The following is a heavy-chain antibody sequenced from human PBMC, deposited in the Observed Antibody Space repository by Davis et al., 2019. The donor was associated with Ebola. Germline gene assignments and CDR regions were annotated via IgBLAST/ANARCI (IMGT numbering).Heavy chain of an antibody. D-gene: IGHD1-7*01. CDR1: GYAFTTYG. V-gene: IGHV1-18*01. CDR3: ARAAGTAPFDY. Sequence: AASVQVSCKASGYAFTTYGISWVRQAPGQGLEWMGWISAYNGNTNYAQKLQGRVTMTTDTSTSTAYMELRSLRSDDTAVYYCARAAGTAPFDYWGQGTLVTVSS. CDR2: ISAYNGNT. J-gene: IGHJ4*02.